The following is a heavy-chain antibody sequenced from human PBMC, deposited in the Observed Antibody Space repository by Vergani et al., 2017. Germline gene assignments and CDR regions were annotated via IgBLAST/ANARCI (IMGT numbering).Heavy chain of an antibody. D-gene: IGHD1-1*01. CDR1: GFTFSSYW. CDR2: INSDGSNT. V-gene: IGHV3-74*01. CDR3: AREGTTTQSNDY. Sequence: EVQLVESGGDLVQPGGSLRLSCAASGFTFSSYWMHWVRQAPGKGLVWVSRINSDGSNTIYADSVKGRFTISRDNAKNTLYLQMNSLRAEDTALNYCAREGTTTQSNDYWGQGSLVTVSS. J-gene: IGHJ4*02.